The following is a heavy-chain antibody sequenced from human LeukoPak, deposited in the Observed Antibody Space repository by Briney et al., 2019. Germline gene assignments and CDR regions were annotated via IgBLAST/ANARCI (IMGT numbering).Heavy chain of an antibody. J-gene: IGHJ2*01. CDR2: LLYSGST. CDR1: GASISDYY. Sequence: NPSETLSLTCNVSGASISDYYWSWVRQSPEKGLEWIASLLYSGSTHYNPSLRSRVAISGDTSNNQFSLILTSVTTTDTAVYYCARTGRRGYFDFWGRGTLVTVSS. D-gene: IGHD1-14*01. CDR3: ARTGRRGYFDF. V-gene: IGHV4-59*01.